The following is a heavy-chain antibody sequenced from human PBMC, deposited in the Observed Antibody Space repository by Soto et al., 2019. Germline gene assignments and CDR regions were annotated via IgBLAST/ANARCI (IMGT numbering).Heavy chain of an antibody. Sequence: PSETLSLTCTVPGGSISSGGYYWSWIRQHPGKGLEWIGYIYYSGSTYYNPSLKSRVTISVDTSKNQFSLKLSSVTAADTAVYYCARIYGSGSYYKDYYYYYYMDVWGKGTTVTVSS. CDR2: IYYSGST. V-gene: IGHV4-31*03. CDR3: ARIYGSGSYYKDYYYYYYMDV. D-gene: IGHD3-10*01. J-gene: IGHJ6*03. CDR1: GGSISSGGYY.